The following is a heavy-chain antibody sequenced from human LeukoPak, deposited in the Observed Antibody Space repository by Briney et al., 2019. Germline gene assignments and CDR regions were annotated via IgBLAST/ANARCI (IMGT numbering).Heavy chain of an antibody. Sequence: GASVKVSCKASGYTFTGYYMHWVRQAPGQGLEWMGWINPNSGGTNYAQKFQGRVTMTRDTSISTAYMELSRLRSDDTAVYYCARDGLASSWYPYYYYMDVWSKGTTVTVSS. CDR1: GYTFTGYY. CDR3: ARDGLASSWYPYYYYMDV. J-gene: IGHJ6*03. D-gene: IGHD6-13*01. V-gene: IGHV1-2*02. CDR2: INPNSGGT.